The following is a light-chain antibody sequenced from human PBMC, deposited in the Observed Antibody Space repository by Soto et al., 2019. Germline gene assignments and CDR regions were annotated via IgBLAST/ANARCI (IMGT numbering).Light chain of an antibody. V-gene: IGLV2-14*01. CDR1: SSDVGGYNF. J-gene: IGLJ1*01. Sequence: QSVLTQPACVSVSPGQSITISCTGTSSDVGGYNFVSWYQQRPGKAPKFMIYEVSNRPSGISDRFSGSKSGNTASLTISGLQAEDEADYYCCSYTSSTTYVFGTGTKVTVL. CDR3: CSYTSSTTYV. CDR2: EVS.